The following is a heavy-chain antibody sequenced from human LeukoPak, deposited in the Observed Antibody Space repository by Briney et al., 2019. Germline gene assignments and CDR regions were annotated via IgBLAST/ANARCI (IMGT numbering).Heavy chain of an antibody. V-gene: IGHV1-8*01. CDR3: ARISDHNWYFDL. J-gene: IGHJ2*01. D-gene: IGHD1-14*01. CDR1: GYPFTTYD. CDR2: MNPSSGYT. Sequence: ASVKVSCKASGYPFTTYDINWVRKATGQGLEWMGWMNPSSGYTGYSQKFQGRVAMTRNTSITTAYMELSSLRSEDTAVYYCARISDHNWYFDLWGRGTLVTVSS.